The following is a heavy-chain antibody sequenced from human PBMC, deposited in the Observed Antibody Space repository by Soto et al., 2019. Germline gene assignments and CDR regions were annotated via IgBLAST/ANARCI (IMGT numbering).Heavy chain of an antibody. CDR1: GFTFSNAW. D-gene: IGHD3-9*01. CDR2: IKSKTDGGTT. V-gene: IGHV3-15*01. J-gene: IGHJ4*02. Sequence: EVQLVESGGGLVKPGGSLRLSCAASGFTFSNAWMSWVRQAPGKGLEWVGRIKSKTDGGTTDYAAPVKGRFTISRDDSKNTLYLQMNSRKTEDTAVYYCTTGTYYDILTGYYREIDYWGQGTLVTVSS. CDR3: TTGTYYDILTGYYREIDY.